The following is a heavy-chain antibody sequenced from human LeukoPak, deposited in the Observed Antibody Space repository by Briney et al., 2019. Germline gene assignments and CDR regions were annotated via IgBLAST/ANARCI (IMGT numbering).Heavy chain of an antibody. V-gene: IGHV1-24*01. CDR1: GYTLTELS. CDR3: ATANSVRYFDWLPRD. D-gene: IGHD3-9*01. CDR2: FDPEDGET. J-gene: IGHJ4*02. Sequence: ASVKVSCKVSGYTLTELSMHWVRQAPGKGLEWMGGFDPEDGETIYAQKFQGRVTMTEDTSTVTAYMELSSLRSEDTAVYYCATANSVRYFDWLPRDWGQGTLVTVSS.